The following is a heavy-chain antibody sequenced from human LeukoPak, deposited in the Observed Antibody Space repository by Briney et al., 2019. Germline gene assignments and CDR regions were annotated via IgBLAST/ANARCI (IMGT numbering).Heavy chain of an antibody. J-gene: IGHJ4*02. CDR1: CGSVGSGSYY. Sequence: SASLSLTCPVSCGSVGSGSYYCSRLRHPPRKGLQWFGKIYYSGTIHYSPSLKSPVTISIDTSKCQFSLKLSSVTAPHTAAYYCARRTYSSGWSNFDYWGQGTLVTVSS. D-gene: IGHD6-19*01. V-gene: IGHV4-61*01. CDR2: IYYSGTI. CDR3: ARRTYSSGWSNFDY.